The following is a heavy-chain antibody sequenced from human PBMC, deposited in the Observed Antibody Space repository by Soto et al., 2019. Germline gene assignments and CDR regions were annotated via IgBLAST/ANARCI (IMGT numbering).Heavy chain of an antibody. D-gene: IGHD3-3*01. J-gene: IGHJ5*02. CDR3: ARAHKVGFGVVPRNWFDP. CDR1: GGSSSSGDYY. V-gene: IGHV4-30-4*01. Sequence: PSETLSLTCTVSGGSSSSGDYYWSWIRQPPGKGLEWIGYIYYSGSTYYNPSLKSRVTISVDTSKNQFSLKLSSVTAADTAVYYCARAHKVGFGVVPRNWFDPWGQGTLVTVSS. CDR2: IYYSGST.